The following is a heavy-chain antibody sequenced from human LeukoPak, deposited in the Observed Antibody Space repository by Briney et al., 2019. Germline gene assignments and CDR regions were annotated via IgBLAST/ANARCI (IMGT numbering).Heavy chain of an antibody. J-gene: IGHJ3*02. Sequence: ASVKVSCKASGYTFTVYYMHWVRQAPGQGLEWMGWINPNSGGTNYAQNFQGRVTMTRDTSNSTAYMELSRLRSDDTAVYYCARDGNWGSLRGAFDIWGQGTMVTVSS. CDR3: ARDGNWGSLRGAFDI. CDR1: GYTFTVYY. CDR2: INPNSGGT. D-gene: IGHD7-27*01. V-gene: IGHV1-2*02.